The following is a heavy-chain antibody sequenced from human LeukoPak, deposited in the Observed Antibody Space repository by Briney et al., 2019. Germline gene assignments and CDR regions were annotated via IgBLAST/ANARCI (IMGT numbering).Heavy chain of an antibody. J-gene: IGHJ4*01. D-gene: IGHD1-26*01. V-gene: IGHV3-23*01. Sequence: PGGSLRLSCAASGFTFSSYDMSWVRQAPGKGLEWASAISGSGATTYYPDSMKGRFSISRDNSKNTLYLQMNSLRAEDTAVYYCAKLPNSGSYLDSWGHGALVTVSS. CDR2: ISGSGATT. CDR3: AKLPNSGSYLDS. CDR1: GFTFSSYD.